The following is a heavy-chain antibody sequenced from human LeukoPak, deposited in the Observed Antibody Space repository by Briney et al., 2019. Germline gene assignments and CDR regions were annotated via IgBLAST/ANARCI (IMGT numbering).Heavy chain of an antibody. CDR2: MYYSGST. CDR3: ARVPTVTFFDY. D-gene: IGHD4-17*01. Sequence: PSETLSLTRTVSGGSISNSDYYWGWIRQPPGKGLEWIGSMYYSGSTYYNPSLKSRVTISVDTSKNQFSLKMSSVTAADTAVYYCARVPTVTFFDYWGQGTLVTVSS. J-gene: IGHJ4*02. CDR1: GGSISNSDYY. V-gene: IGHV4-39*07.